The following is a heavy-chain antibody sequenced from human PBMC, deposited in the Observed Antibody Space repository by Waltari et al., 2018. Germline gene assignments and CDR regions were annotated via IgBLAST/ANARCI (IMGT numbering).Heavy chain of an antibody. D-gene: IGHD3-3*01. CDR1: GGSISSSY. CDR3: AMTPTIFGVGAGWFDP. J-gene: IGHJ5*02. V-gene: IGHV4-59*08. CDR2: IYYSGST. Sequence: QVQLQESGPGLVKPSEPLSLTCTVSGGSISSSYWSWIRQPPGKGLEWIGYIYYSGSTNYNPSLKSRVTISVDTSKNQFSLKLSSVTAADTAVYYCAMTPTIFGVGAGWFDPWGQGTLVTVSS.